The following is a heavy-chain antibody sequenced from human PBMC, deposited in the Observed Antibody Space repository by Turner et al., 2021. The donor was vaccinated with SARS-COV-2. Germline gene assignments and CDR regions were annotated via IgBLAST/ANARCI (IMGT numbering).Heavy chain of an antibody. CDR2: IYSGGST. J-gene: IGHJ4*02. CDR1: GFTFSTYA. D-gene: IGHD4-17*01. V-gene: IGHV3-66*01. CDR3: ARDYGDYYFDY. Sequence: EVQLLESGGGLVQPGGSLRLSCAASGFTFSTYAMNWVRQAPGKGLEWVSVIYSGGSTYYADSVKGRFTISRDNSKNTLYLQMNSLRAEDTAVYYCARDYGDYYFDYWGQGTLVTVSS.